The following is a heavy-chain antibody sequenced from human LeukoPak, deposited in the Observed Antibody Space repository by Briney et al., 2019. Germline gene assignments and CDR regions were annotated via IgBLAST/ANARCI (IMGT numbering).Heavy chain of an antibody. J-gene: IGHJ3*02. CDR3: AKDSVARNGVYDAFDI. D-gene: IGHD2-8*01. CDR2: VSGGGDTT. CDR1: GFTVSEYA. Sequence: GGSRRLSCVASGFTVSEYAMNWVRQAPGKGLEWVAGVSGGGDTTYYADSVKGHLTISRDNSKNTLYLQLNSLRAEDTAVFYCAKDSVARNGVYDAFDIWGQGTMVTVSS. V-gene: IGHV3-23*01.